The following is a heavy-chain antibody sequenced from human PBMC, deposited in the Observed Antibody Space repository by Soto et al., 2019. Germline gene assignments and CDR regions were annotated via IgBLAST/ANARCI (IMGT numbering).Heavy chain of an antibody. D-gene: IGHD1-7*01. J-gene: IGHJ4*02. CDR1: GFSLSKARMG. CDR2: IFWNDER. V-gene: IGHV2-26*01. CDR3: ARALREELPIYYFDS. Sequence: QVTLKESGPVLVKPTETLTLTCTVSGFSLSKARMGVSWIRQPPGKALEWLAHIFWNDERSYNTSLKSRLTISRDTSKSQVVLTMTNVDPVDTGTYFCARALREELPIYYFDSWGQGTLVTVYS.